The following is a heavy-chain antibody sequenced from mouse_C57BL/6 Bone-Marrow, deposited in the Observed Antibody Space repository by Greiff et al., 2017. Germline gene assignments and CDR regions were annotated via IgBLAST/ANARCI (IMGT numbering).Heavy chain of an antibody. D-gene: IGHD6-5*01. CDR1: GYTFTGYW. J-gene: IGHJ1*03. CDR3: ARHPYFLDV. Sequence: VKLMESGAELMKPGASVKLSCKATGYTFTGYWIEWVKQRTGQGLAWIGEILPGSGSTNYNEKFKGKATFTADTSANTAYMQLSSLTTEDSAIYYCARHPYFLDVWGTGTTVTVSS. CDR2: ILPGSGST. V-gene: IGHV1-9*01.